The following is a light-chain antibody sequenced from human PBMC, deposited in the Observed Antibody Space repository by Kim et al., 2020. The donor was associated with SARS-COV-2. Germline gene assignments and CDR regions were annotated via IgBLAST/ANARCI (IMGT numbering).Light chain of an antibody. V-gene: IGLV2-11*01. J-gene: IGLJ3*02. Sequence: GQSLTIACTGTSREVGGYNDVSGEQQKPGKGPQLMIYEVSKRPSGVPDRFSGAKSGRTASLTISGLQAEDEADYYCCSYAGSFTWVFGGGTKVTVL. CDR2: EVS. CDR1: SREVGGYND. CDR3: CSYAGSFTWV.